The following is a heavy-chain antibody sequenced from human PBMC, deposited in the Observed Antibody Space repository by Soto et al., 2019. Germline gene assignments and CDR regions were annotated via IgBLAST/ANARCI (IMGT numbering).Heavy chain of an antibody. D-gene: IGHD2-2*01. CDR1: GYTFISYG. J-gene: IGHJ3*01. V-gene: IGHV1-18*01. CDR3: ARWDCSSTSCRSNAFDV. Sequence: ASVKVSCKDSGYTFISYGIGWVRQAPGQGLERVGWISTYNDNTNYAQKLQGRVTMTTDTSTSTAYMEVRSLRSDDTAVYFCARWDCSSTSCRSNAFDVWGQGTMVTVSS. CDR2: ISTYNDNT.